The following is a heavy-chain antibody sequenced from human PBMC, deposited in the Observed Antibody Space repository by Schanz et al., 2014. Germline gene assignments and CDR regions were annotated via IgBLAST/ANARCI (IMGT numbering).Heavy chain of an antibody. J-gene: IGHJ4*02. CDR3: ARDGDFDY. CDR2: ISGSSSTK. V-gene: IGHV3-48*01. Sequence: EVQLVESGGGLVQPGGSLRLSCEASGFTFSNYGMNWVRQAPEKGLEWVSYISGSSSTKYYADSVKGRFTISRDNSKNTLFLQMSSLRAEDTAVYYCARDGDFDYWGQGTLVTVSS. CDR1: GFTFSNYG.